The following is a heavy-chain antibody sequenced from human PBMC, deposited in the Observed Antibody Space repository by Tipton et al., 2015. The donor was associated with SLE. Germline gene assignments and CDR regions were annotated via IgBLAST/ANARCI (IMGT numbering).Heavy chain of an antibody. J-gene: IGHJ4*02. CDR1: GGSISSSSYY. Sequence: TLSLTCTVSGGSISSSSYYWSWIRQPAGKGLEWIGRIYTSGSTNYNPSLKSRVTMSVDTSKNQFSLKLSSVTAADTAVYYCARGTAGGFDYWGQGTLVTVSS. CDR2: IYTSGST. V-gene: IGHV4-61*02. D-gene: IGHD6-13*01. CDR3: ARGTAGGFDY.